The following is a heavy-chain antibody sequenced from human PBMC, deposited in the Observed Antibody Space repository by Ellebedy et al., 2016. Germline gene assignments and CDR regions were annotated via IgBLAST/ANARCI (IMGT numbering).Heavy chain of an antibody. J-gene: IGHJ5*02. Sequence: GGSLRLXXAASGFTLGNYALHWVRQAPGEGLEWLALISFDGSVKYYADSVKGRFTISRDNAKNSVYLQMNSLRGEDTALYYCARGVGGTSLNWFDPWGQGTLVTVSS. CDR2: ISFDGSVK. CDR3: ARGVGGTSLNWFDP. V-gene: IGHV3-30*04. D-gene: IGHD3-16*01. CDR1: GFTLGNYA.